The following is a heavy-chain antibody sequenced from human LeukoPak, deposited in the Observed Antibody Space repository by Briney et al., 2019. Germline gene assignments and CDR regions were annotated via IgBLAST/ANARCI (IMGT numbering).Heavy chain of an antibody. J-gene: IGHJ5*02. CDR2: IYYSGST. CDR1: GGSISSSSYY. CDR3: ARFRKEYYDFWSGYHNWFDP. V-gene: IGHV4-39*01. Sequence: PSETLSLTCTVSGGSISSSSYYWGWIRQPPGKGLEWIGSIYYSGSTYYNPSLKSRVTISVDTSKNQFSLKLSSVTAADTAVYYCARFRKEYYDFWSGYHNWFDPWGQGTLVTVSS. D-gene: IGHD3-3*01.